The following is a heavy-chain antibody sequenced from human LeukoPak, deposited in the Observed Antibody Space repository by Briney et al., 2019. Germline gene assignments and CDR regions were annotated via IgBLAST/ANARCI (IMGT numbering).Heavy chain of an antibody. CDR1: GFTFSNAW. D-gene: IGHD5-24*01. V-gene: IGHV3-15*01. Sequence: GGSLRLSCAASGFTFSNAWMSWVRQAPGKGVEWVGRIKSKTDGGTTDYAAPVKGRFTISRDDSKNTLYLQMNSLKTEDTAVYYCTTGEMATTPFDYWGQGTLVTVSS. J-gene: IGHJ4*02. CDR2: IKSKTDGGTT. CDR3: TTGEMATTPFDY.